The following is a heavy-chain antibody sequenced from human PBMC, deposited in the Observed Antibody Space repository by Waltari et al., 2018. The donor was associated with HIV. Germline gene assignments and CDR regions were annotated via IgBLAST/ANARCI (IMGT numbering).Heavy chain of an antibody. Sequence: QLQLQESGPGLVKHSETLSLTCTEYGSSVSSRHYYWDWIRQPPGKGLEWIGRIYYTGIAYYNPSLKSRVTISVDTSKNQFSLKVTSVTAADTAVYYCARHALRVGAAYWNFDLWGRGTLVTVSS. J-gene: IGHJ2*01. D-gene: IGHD1-26*01. CDR3: ARHALRVGAAYWNFDL. V-gene: IGHV4-39*01. CDR1: GSSVSSRHYY. CDR2: IYYTGIA.